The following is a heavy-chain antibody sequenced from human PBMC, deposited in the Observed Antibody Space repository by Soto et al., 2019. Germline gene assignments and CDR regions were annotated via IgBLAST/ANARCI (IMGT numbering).Heavy chain of an antibody. Sequence: GGSLRLSCAASGFTFSSYWMSWVRQAPGKGLEWVANIKQDGSEKYYVDSVKGRFTISRDNAKNSLYLQMNSLRAEDTAVYYCARDTKQWLARAYFDYWGQGTLVTVSS. D-gene: IGHD6-19*01. V-gene: IGHV3-7*01. CDR2: IKQDGSEK. CDR3: ARDTKQWLARAYFDY. J-gene: IGHJ4*02. CDR1: GFTFSSYW.